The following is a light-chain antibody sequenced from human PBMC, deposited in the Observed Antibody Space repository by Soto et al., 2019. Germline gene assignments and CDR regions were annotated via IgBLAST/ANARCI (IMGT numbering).Light chain of an antibody. V-gene: IGLV2-14*01. CDR2: EVS. J-gene: IGLJ1*01. CDR3: SSYSSSSTLFV. CDR1: SSDIGAYDY. Sequence: QSALTQPPSASGSPGQSVAISCTGASSDIGAYDYVSWFQQHPGKAPKVMIYEVSNRPSGVSNRFSGSKSGNTASLTISGLQAEDEADYFCSSYSSSSTLFVFGTGTKVTVL.